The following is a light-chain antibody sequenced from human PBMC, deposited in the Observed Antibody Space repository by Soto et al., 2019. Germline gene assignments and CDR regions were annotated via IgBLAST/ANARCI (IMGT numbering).Light chain of an antibody. V-gene: IGKV3-15*01. J-gene: IGKJ2*01. CDR3: QQYNNWPPYT. CDR1: RSVSRN. Sequence: EIVMTQSPPTLSVSPGERATLSCRAGRSVSRNLAWYKQKPGQAPRLLIYGASTRATGIPARFSGSGSGTEFTLTISSLQSEDFAVYYCQQYNNWPPYTFGQGTKLEIK. CDR2: GAS.